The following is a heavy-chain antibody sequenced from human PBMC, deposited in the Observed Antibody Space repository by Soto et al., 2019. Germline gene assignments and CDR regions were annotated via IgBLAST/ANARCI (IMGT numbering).Heavy chain of an antibody. CDR2: ISYDGSNK. V-gene: IGHV3-30*18. Sequence: GGSLRLSCAASGFTFSSYGMHWVRQAPGKGLEWVAVISYDGSNKYYADSVKGRFTISRDNSKNTLYLQMNSLRAEDTAVYYCAKMGTIAVAILEAYFDYLGQGTLVTVSS. J-gene: IGHJ4*02. CDR1: GFTFSSYG. CDR3: AKMGTIAVAILEAYFDY. D-gene: IGHD6-19*01.